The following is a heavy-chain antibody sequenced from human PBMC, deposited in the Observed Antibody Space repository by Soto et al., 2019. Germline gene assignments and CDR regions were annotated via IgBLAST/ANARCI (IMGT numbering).Heavy chain of an antibody. D-gene: IGHD6-13*01. V-gene: IGHV1-58*01. CDR2: IVVGSGNT. CDR3: AAEGLIAAAGDFDY. J-gene: IGHJ4*02. CDR1: GFTFTSSA. Sequence: SVKVSCKASGFTFTSSAVQWVRQARGQRLEWIGWIVVGSGNTNYAQKFQERVTITRDMSTSTAYMELSSLRSEDTAVYYCAAEGLIAAAGDFDYWGQGTRVTVSS.